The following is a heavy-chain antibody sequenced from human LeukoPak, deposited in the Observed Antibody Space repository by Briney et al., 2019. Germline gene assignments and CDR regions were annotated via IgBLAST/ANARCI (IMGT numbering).Heavy chain of an antibody. CDR1: GFIFSSFA. CDR2: ISYDGSNK. J-gene: IGHJ5*01. V-gene: IGHV3-30*18. CDR3: AKRSALLWFDY. Sequence: PGGSLRLSCAASGFIFSSFAIDWVRQAPGKGPEWVAFISYDGSNKYYADSVKGRFTISRDNSKSTLYLQMNSLRAEDTAVYYCAKRSALLWFDYWGQGTLVTVSS. D-gene: IGHD3-10*01.